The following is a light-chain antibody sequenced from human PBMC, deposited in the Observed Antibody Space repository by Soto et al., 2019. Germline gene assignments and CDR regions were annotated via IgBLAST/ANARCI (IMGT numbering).Light chain of an antibody. V-gene: IGKV1-39*01. CDR1: QTISSY. Sequence: DIQMTQSPSSLSTSVGDIVTITCRASQTISSYLNWYQHKPGKAPKLLIYGASALKSGVPSRFSGSGSGTDFTLTISSPQPEDSATYYCQQSYSIPQVFGQGTKLEI. CDR2: GAS. J-gene: IGKJ2*01. CDR3: QQSYSIPQV.